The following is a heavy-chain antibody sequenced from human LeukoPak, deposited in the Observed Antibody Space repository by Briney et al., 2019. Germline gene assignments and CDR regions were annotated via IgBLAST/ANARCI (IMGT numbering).Heavy chain of an antibody. D-gene: IGHD2-2*01. CDR2: ISYDGSNK. CDR1: EFTFSSYG. J-gene: IGHJ4*02. CDR3: AKDLGYCSSTSCLNGPLDY. V-gene: IGHV3-30*18. Sequence: GRSLRLSCAAPEFTFSSYGMHWVRQAPGKGLEWVAVISYDGSNKYYADSVKGRFTISRDNSKNTLYLQMNSLRAEDTAVYYCAKDLGYCSSTSCLNGPLDYWGQGTLVTVSS.